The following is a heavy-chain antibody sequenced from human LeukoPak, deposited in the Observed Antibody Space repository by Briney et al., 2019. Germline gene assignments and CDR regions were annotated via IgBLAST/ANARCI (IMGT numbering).Heavy chain of an antibody. V-gene: IGHV1-46*01. D-gene: IGHD3-3*01. CDR1: GYTSTSYY. CDR3: ARDPVTIFGVNYYMDV. J-gene: IGHJ6*03. CDR2: INPSGGST. Sequence: ASVKVSCKASGYTSTSYYMHWVRQAPGRGLEWMGIINPSGGSTSYAQKFQGRVTMTRDTSTSTVYMELSSLRSEDTAVYYCARDPVTIFGVNYYMDVWGKGTTVTVSS.